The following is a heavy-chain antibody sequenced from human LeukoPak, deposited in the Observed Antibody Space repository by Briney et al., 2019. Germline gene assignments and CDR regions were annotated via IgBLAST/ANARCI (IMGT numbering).Heavy chain of an antibody. D-gene: IGHD3-16*01. CDR1: GFSFTKAW. CDR2: LNSRTDGETT. Sequence: PGGSLRLSCVVSGFSFTKAWVSWARQAPGKGLEWVGRLNSRTDGETTDHAAPVKGRFSISRDDSKTTVFLQMNSLKIEDTAVYYCTTMFNVVMGDLFDYWGQGTLVTVSS. J-gene: IGHJ4*02. CDR3: TTMFNVVMGDLFDY. V-gene: IGHV3-15*01.